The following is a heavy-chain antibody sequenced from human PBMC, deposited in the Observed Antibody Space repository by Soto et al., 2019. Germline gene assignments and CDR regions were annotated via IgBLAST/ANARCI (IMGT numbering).Heavy chain of an antibody. Sequence: EVQLVESGGGLVQPGGSLRLSCAASGFTFSTCWMNWVRQAPGKGLEWVADIKQDGTEKYYVDSVKGRFTISRDNAKNSLYLQMNSLRAEDTAVYYCAGGDYFDRRFDYWGQGTLVTVSS. CDR2: IKQDGTEK. CDR1: GFTFSTCW. J-gene: IGHJ4*02. V-gene: IGHV3-7*05. D-gene: IGHD3-22*01. CDR3: AGGDYFDRRFDY.